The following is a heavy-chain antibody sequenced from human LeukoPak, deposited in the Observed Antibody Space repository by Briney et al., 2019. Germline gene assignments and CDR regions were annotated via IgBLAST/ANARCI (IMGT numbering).Heavy chain of an antibody. V-gene: IGHV4-4*02. J-gene: IGHJ3*02. D-gene: IGHD5-24*01. CDR1: GGSISSSNW. CDR2: IYHSGST. Sequence: PSETLSLTCAVSGGSISSSNWWSWVRPPPGKGLEWIGEIYHSGSTNYNPSLKSRVTISVDKSKNQFSLKLSSVTAADTAVYYCAGRLWRRDGYNLSAFDIWGQGTMVTVSS. CDR3: AGRLWRRDGYNLSAFDI.